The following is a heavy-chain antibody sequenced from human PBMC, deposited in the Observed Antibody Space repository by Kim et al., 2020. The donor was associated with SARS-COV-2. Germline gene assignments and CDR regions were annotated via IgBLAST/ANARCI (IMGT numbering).Heavy chain of an antibody. Sequence: KCYVDSGNGRITATRDNAKNSLYLQMNSLRADDTAVYYCARDAHGGVLDIWGQGTMVTVPS. CDR2: K. V-gene: IGHV3-7*03. D-gene: IGHD2-8*02. J-gene: IGHJ3*02. CDR3: ARDAHGGVLDI.